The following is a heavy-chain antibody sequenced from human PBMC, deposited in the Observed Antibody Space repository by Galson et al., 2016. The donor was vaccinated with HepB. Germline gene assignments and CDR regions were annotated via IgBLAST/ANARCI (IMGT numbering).Heavy chain of an antibody. J-gene: IGHJ4*02. V-gene: IGHV4-38-2*01. Sequence: ETLSLTCAVSGYSISSGYQWGWIRQPPGKGLEWIGSIYHSGSTYYNPSLKSQVTISVATSKNQFSLKLSSVTAADTAVYYCARGSLWYDYWGQGTLVTVSS. CDR2: IYHSGST. CDR3: ARGSLWYDY. D-gene: IGHD6-13*01. CDR1: GYSISSGYQ.